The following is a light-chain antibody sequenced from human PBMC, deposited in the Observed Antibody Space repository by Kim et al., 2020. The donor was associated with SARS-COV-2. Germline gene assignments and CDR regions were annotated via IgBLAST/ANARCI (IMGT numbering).Light chain of an antibody. J-gene: IGKJ2*01. CDR1: QSVASNH. CDR3: QQYDMSPYT. Sequence: EIVLTQSPGTLSLSPGERATLSCRASQSVASNHLAWFQQKPGQAPRLLIYGTSSRATGIPDRFSASESGTDFTLTISRLEPEDFAVYYCQQYDMSPYTFGQGTKLGIK. V-gene: IGKV3-20*01. CDR2: GTS.